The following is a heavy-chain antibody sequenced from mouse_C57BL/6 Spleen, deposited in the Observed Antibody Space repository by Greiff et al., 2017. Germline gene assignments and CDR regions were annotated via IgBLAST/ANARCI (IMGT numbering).Heavy chain of an antibody. CDR2: LYPGSGSI. V-gene: IGHV1-62-2*01. Sequence: VQLQQSGAVLVEPGASVKLSCKASGYTFTESPIHWVKQRSGQGLEWVGWLYPGSGSIKNNEKFKDKATLTADKSSSTVYMELSRLTSEDAAVDFCARHERLYYGSSLDYWGQGTTLTVSS. CDR1: GYTFTESP. CDR3: ARHERLYYGSSLDY. J-gene: IGHJ2*01. D-gene: IGHD1-1*01.